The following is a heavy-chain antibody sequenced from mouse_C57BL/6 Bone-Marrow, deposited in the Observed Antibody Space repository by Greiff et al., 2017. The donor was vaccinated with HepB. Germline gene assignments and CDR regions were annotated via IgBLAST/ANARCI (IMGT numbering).Heavy chain of an antibody. CDR3: ARRGNPPWFAY. CDR1: GYTFTDYY. J-gene: IGHJ3*01. D-gene: IGHD2-1*01. CDR2: INPYNGGT. V-gene: IGHV1-19*01. Sequence: EVKLEESGPVLVKPGASVKMSCKASGYTFTDYYMNWVKQSHGKSLEWIGVINPYNGGTSYNQKFKGKATLTVDKSSSTAYMELNSLTSEDSAVYYCARRGNPPWFAYWGQGTLVTVSA.